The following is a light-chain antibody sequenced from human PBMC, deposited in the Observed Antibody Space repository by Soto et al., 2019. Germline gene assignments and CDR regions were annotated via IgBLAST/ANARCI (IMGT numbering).Light chain of an antibody. CDR2: GNN. V-gene: IGLV1-40*01. J-gene: IGLJ3*02. Sequence: QLVLTQPPSVSGAPGQKVTISCTRSSSNIGAAYDVHWYQHLPGTAPKLLIYGNNNRPSGVPDRFSGSKSGTSASLAITGLQAEDEADYDCQSYASSLSGWVFGGGTKLTVL. CDR3: QSYASSLSGWV. CDR1: SSNIGAAYD.